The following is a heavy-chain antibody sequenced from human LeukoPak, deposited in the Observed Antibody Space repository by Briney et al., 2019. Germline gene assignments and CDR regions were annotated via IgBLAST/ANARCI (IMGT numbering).Heavy chain of an antibody. D-gene: IGHD4-17*01. CDR1: GFTFSSYS. V-gene: IGHV3-21*01. CDR3: ARDYGDYGYFQH. Sequence: NPGGSLRLSCAASGFTFSSYSMNWVRQAPGKGLEWVSSISSSSSYIYYADSVKGRFTISRDNAKNSLYLQMNSLRAEGTAVYYCARDYGDYGYFQHWGQGTLVTVSS. J-gene: IGHJ1*01. CDR2: ISSSSSYI.